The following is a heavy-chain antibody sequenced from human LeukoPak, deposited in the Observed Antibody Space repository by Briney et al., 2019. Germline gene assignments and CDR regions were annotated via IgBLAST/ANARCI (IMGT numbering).Heavy chain of an antibody. V-gene: IGHV4-39*07. CDR1: GGSISSTSYY. D-gene: IGHD2-2*03. Sequence: SETLSLTCTVSGGSISSTSYYWGWIRQPPGKGLEWIGSIYYSGSTYYNPSLKSRVTISVDTSKNQFSLKLSSVTAADTAVYYCARLLRVGYCSTTSCNWFDPWGQGTLVTVSS. CDR2: IYYSGST. J-gene: IGHJ5*02. CDR3: ARLLRVGYCSTTSCNWFDP.